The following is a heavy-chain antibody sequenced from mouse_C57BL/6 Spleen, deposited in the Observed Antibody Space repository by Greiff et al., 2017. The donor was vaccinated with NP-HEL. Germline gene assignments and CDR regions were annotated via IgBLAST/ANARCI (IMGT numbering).Heavy chain of an antibody. CDR1: GYTFTDYE. J-gene: IGHJ2*01. V-gene: IGHV1-15*01. Sequence: VKLVESGAELVRPGASVTLSCKASGYTFTDYEMHWVKQTPVHGLEWIGAIDPETGGTAYNQKFKGKAILTADKSSSTAYMELRSLTSEDSAVYYCTKGNYVGCWGQGTTLTVSS. CDR2: IDPETGGT. CDR3: TKGNYVGC.